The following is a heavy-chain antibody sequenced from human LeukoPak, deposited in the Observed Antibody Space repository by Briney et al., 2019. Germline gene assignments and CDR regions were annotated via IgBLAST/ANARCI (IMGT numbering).Heavy chain of an antibody. Sequence: PGGSLRLSCAASGFTFSTYTMNWVRQAPGKGLEWVSSISHSSTSIYYTDSVKGRFTISRDNAKNSLHLQMNSLRAEDTAVYYCARDRTAVTIFGVVIGYWGQGTLVTVSS. J-gene: IGHJ4*02. CDR2: ISHSSTSI. D-gene: IGHD3-3*01. CDR3: ARDRTAVTIFGVVIGY. V-gene: IGHV3-21*01. CDR1: GFTFSTYT.